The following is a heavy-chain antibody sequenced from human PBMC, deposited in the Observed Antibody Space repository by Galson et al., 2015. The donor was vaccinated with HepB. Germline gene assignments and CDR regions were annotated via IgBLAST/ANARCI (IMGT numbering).Heavy chain of an antibody. J-gene: IGHJ6*02. Sequence: SVKVSCKASGYTFTSYDINWVRQATGQGLEWMGWMNPNSGNTGYAQKFQGRVTMTKSTSISTAYMELSSLRSEDTAVYYCARVPTYCSNSSCSSREGIDVWGQGTTVTVSS. D-gene: IGHD2-15*01. CDR1: GYTFTSYD. CDR2: MNPNSGNT. V-gene: IGHV1-8*01. CDR3: ARVPTYCSNSSCSSREGIDV.